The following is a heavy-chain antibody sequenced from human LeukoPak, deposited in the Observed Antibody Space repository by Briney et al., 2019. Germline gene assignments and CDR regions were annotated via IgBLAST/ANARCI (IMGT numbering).Heavy chain of an antibody. CDR3: GGFGYEAAVDL. Sequence: PGGSLRLSCAASGFMFSTYWMTWVRQAPGKGPEWVANIKPDGSETYYVDSVKGRFTISRDNTKNLLYLQMNSLRGEDAAVYYCGGFGYEAAVDLWGQGTLATVSS. CDR2: IKPDGSET. J-gene: IGHJ4*02. CDR1: GFMFSTYW. D-gene: IGHD6-13*01. V-gene: IGHV3-7*01.